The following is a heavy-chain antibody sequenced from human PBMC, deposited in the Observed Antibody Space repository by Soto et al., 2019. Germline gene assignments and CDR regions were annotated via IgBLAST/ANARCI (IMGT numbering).Heavy chain of an antibody. J-gene: IGHJ5*02. Sequence: SETLSLTCTVPGGSISSDYWSWIRQPPGKGLEWIGYMYYSGSTNSNPSLKSRVTISVDTSKKQFSLNLNSVTAADTAVYYCAGWSTVMIGPFDPWGQGTLVTVSS. CDR1: GGSISSDY. CDR3: AGWSTVMIGPFDP. V-gene: IGHV4-59*12. CDR2: MYYSGST. D-gene: IGHD2-2*01.